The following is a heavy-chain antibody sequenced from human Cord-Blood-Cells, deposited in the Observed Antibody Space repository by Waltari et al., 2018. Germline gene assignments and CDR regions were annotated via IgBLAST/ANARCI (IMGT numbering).Heavy chain of an antibody. CDR2: INHSGST. CDR1: GGSFSGYY. CDR3: VGQRVIAAAGYDY. D-gene: IGHD6-13*01. J-gene: IGHJ4*02. Sequence: QVQLQQWGAGLLKPSETLSLTCAVYGGSFSGYYWSWIRQPPGKGLEWIGEINHSGSTNYNPSLKSRVTISVDTSKNQFSLRLSSVTAADTAVYYCVGQRVIAAAGYDYWGQGTLVTVSS. V-gene: IGHV4-34*01.